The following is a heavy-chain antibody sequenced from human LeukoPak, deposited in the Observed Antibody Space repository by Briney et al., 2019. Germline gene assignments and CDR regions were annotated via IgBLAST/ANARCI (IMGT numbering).Heavy chain of an antibody. V-gene: IGHV3-48*02. CDR3: ASLYGSGSYVAYYYGMDV. J-gene: IGHJ6*02. Sequence: GGSLRLSCAASGFTFSSYSMNWVRQAPGKGLEWVSYISSSSSTIYYAESVKGRFTISRDNAKTSLYLQMNRLRDEDTAVYYCASLYGSGSYVAYYYGMDVWGQGTTVTVSS. CDR2: ISSSSSTI. CDR1: GFTFSSYS. D-gene: IGHD3-10*01.